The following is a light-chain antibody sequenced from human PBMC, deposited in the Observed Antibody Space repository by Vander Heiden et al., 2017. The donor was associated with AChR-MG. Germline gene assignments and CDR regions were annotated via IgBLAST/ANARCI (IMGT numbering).Light chain of an antibody. Sequence: EIVMTQSPATLSVSPGERATLSCRASQSVSSNLAWYQQKPGEAPRLLIYGASTRATGIPARFSGSGSGTKFTLTISSLQSEDSAVYYCQQYNSWPPRYTFGQGTKLE. CDR1: QSVSSN. V-gene: IGKV3-15*01. CDR3: QQYNSWPPRYT. J-gene: IGKJ2*01. CDR2: GAS.